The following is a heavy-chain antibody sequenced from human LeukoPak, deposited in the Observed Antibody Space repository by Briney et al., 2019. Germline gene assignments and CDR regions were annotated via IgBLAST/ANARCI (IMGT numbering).Heavy chain of an antibody. V-gene: IGHV4-59*01. Sequence: PSETLSLTCTVSGGSISSYYWSWIRQPPGKGLEWIGYIYYSGTTNYNPSLKSRVTISVDTSKSQFSLKLSSVTAADTAVYYCARGVYIAAAQYAYWGQGTLVTVSS. CDR2: IYYSGTT. CDR1: GGSISSYY. J-gene: IGHJ4*02. CDR3: ARGVYIAAAQYAY. D-gene: IGHD6-13*01.